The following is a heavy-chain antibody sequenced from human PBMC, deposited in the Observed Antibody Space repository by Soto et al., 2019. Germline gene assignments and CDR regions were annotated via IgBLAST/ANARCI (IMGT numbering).Heavy chain of an antibody. CDR2: IYYSGST. CDR1: GGSISSGGYY. J-gene: IGHJ4*02. V-gene: IGHV4-31*03. CDR3: ATYGSGTYKPTTFDY. Sequence: QVQLQESGPGPVKPSQTLSLTCTVSGGSISSGGYYWSWIRQHPGKGLEWIGYIYYSGSTYYNPSLTSRVTIAVDTSKNQFSLKRSSVTAADTAVYYCATYGSGTYKPTTFDYWGQGTLVTVSS. D-gene: IGHD3-10*01.